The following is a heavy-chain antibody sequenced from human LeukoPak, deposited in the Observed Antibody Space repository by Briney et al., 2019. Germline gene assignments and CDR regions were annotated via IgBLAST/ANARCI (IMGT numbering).Heavy chain of an antibody. V-gene: IGHV3-48*02. CDR1: EFTFSSYS. CDR2: ISGSGNTK. Sequence: PGGSLRLSCAASEFTFSSYSMNWVRQAPGKGLERVSYISGSGNTKYYADSVKGRFTISRDNAKNSLYLQMNSLRDEDTAVYYCASPHSGYGWGQGTLVTVSS. CDR3: ASPHSGYG. D-gene: IGHD5-12*01. J-gene: IGHJ4*02.